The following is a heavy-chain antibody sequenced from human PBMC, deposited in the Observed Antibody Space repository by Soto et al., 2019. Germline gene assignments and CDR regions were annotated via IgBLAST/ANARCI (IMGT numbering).Heavy chain of an antibody. V-gene: IGHV3-33*01. D-gene: IGHD3-22*01. J-gene: IGHJ1*01. Sequence: GGSLRLSCAASGFTFSSYGMHWVRQAPGKGLEWVAVIWYDGSNKYYADSVKGRFTISRDNSKNTLYLQMNSLRAEDTAVYYCARDHRSYYYDSSGYEYFQHWGQGTLVTVSS. CDR2: IWYDGSNK. CDR3: ARDHRSYYYDSSGYEYFQH. CDR1: GFTFSSYG.